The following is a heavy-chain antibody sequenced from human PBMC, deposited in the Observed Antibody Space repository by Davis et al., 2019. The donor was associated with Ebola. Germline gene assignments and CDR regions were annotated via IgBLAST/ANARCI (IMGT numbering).Heavy chain of an antibody. J-gene: IGHJ5*02. Sequence: PSETLSLTCTVSGGSISSSSYYWGWIRQPPGKGLEWIGSIYYSGSTYYNPSLKSRVTISLDTSKSQFSLNLNSVTAADTAMYYCARGQYSYGYVDWFDPWGQGTLVTVSS. CDR2: IYYSGST. V-gene: IGHV4-39*07. CDR3: ARGQYSYGYVDWFDP. D-gene: IGHD5-18*01. CDR1: GGSISSSSYY.